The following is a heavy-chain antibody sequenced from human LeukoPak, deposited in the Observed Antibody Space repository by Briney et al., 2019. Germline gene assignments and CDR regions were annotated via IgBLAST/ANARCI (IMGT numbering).Heavy chain of an antibody. CDR2: IYSGGST. V-gene: IGHV3-53*01. Sequence: GGSLRLSCAASGFTVSSNYMSWVRQAPGKGLEWVSVIYSGGSTYYADSVKGRFTISRDNSKNTLYLQMNGLRAEDTAVYYCAREFGSYSSSYTLGYWGQGTLVTVSS. CDR3: AREFGSYSSSYTLGY. J-gene: IGHJ4*02. D-gene: IGHD6-13*01. CDR1: GFTVSSNY.